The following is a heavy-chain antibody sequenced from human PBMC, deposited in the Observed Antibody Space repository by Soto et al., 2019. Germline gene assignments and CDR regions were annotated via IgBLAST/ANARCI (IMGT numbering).Heavy chain of an antibody. CDR2: ISGNSGYI. Sequence: EVQLVESGGGLVKPGGSLRLSCAGSGFFFSSYTMNWVRQAPGKGLEWVSSISGNSGYIYYADSVKGRFTISRDNAKNSLLLQMKNLRAEDTAVYYWASEITGDGRAGYWGQGTLVTVSS. J-gene: IGHJ4*02. CDR3: ASEITGDGRAGY. D-gene: IGHD1-26*01. CDR1: GFFFSSYT. V-gene: IGHV3-21*01.